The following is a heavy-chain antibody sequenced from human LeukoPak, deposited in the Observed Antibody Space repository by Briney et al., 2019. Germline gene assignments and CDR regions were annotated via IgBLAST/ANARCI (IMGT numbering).Heavy chain of an antibody. CDR1: GGSVSISNYY. CDR3: AAQKIYCSSSSCYYFDY. D-gene: IGHD2-2*01. Sequence: SETLSLTCTVSGGSVSISNYYWAWIRQPPRKGLEWIGYIYYSGSTYYNPSLKSRVTISVDTSKNQFSLMLSSVTAADTAVYYCAAQKIYCSSSSCYYFDYWGQGTLVTVSS. J-gene: IGHJ4*02. V-gene: IGHV4-30-4*08. CDR2: IYYSGST.